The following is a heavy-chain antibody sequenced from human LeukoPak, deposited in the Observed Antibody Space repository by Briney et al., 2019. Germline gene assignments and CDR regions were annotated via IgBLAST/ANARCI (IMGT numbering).Heavy chain of an antibody. V-gene: IGHV3-23*01. CDR1: TFTFPSYP. CDR3: AKLIAASGLYFGS. J-gene: IGHJ4*02. CDR2: LSSGGGGT. Sequence: GGSLTLSCAASTFTFPSYPMGWVPHAPGLGLEWVSSLSSGGGGTYFADSVKGRFTISRDNSMNTLYLQMNSLRAEDTAVYYCAKLIAASGLYFGSWGQGTLVTVSS. D-gene: IGHD6-13*01.